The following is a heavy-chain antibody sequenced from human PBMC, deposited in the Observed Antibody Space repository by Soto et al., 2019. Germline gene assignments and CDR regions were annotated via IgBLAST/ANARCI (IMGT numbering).Heavy chain of an antibody. V-gene: IGHV3-30*03. J-gene: IGHJ1*01. CDR2: ISYDGSNK. Sequence: QVQLVESGGGVVQPGRSLRLSCAASGFTFSSYGMHWVRQAPGKGLEWVAVISYDGSNKYYADSVKGRFTISRDNSKNTLYLQMNSLRAEDTAVYYCARDQEGSWGQGTLVTVSS. CDR3: ARDQEGS. CDR1: GFTFSSYG.